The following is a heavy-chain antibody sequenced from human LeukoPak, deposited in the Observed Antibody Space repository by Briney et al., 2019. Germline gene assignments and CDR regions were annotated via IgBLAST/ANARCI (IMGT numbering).Heavy chain of an antibody. Sequence: GGSLRLSCAASGFTFSDYYMSWIRQAPGKGLEWVSYISSSGSTIYYADSVKGRFTISRDNAKNSLYLQMNSLRAEDTAVYYCARAGYDFWSGKAQDYYYMDVWGKGTTVTVSS. CDR3: ARAGYDFWSGKAQDYYYMDV. CDR2: ISSSGSTI. D-gene: IGHD3-3*01. J-gene: IGHJ6*03. V-gene: IGHV3-11*04. CDR1: GFTFSDYY.